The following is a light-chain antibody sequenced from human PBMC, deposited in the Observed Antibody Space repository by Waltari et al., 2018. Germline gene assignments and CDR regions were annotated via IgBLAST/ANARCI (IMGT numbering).Light chain of an antibody. Sequence: LGSRYTCWYQQRAGQSPIMVIFQDKKRPTGIPERFSGSNSGNTAALTISGAQSMDEADYYCQTWVNGTVIFGGGTKVTVL. J-gene: IGLJ2*01. CDR2: QDK. CDR1: LGSRY. CDR3: QTWVNGTVI. V-gene: IGLV3-1*01.